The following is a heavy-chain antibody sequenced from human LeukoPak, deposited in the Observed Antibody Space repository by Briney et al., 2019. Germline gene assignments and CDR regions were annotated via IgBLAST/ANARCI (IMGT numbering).Heavy chain of an antibody. V-gene: IGHV3-20*04. CDR3: ARVGYSSSSGMGYYYMDV. J-gene: IGHJ6*03. CDR2: INWNGGST. D-gene: IGHD6-6*01. CDR1: GFTFDDYG. Sequence: GGSLRLSCAASGFTFDDYGMSWVRQAPGEGLEWVSGINWNGGSTGYADSVKGRFTVSRDNAKNSLYLQMNSLRAEDTALYYCARVGYSSSSGMGYYYMDVWGKGTTVTVSS.